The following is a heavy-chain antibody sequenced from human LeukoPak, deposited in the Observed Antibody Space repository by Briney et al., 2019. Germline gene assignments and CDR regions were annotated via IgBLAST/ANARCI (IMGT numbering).Heavy chain of an antibody. V-gene: IGHV5-51*01. D-gene: IGHD5-24*01. CDR1: GYSFTSYW. CDR3: ARLVRLDGYNYYFDY. CDR2: IYPVDSDT. Sequence: RPGESLKISCKGSGYSFTSYWIGWLRQMPGKVLEWMGIIYPVDSDTRYSPSFQGQVTISAAKSISTAYLQWSSLKASDTAMYYCARLVRLDGYNYYFDYWGQGTLVTVSS. J-gene: IGHJ4*02.